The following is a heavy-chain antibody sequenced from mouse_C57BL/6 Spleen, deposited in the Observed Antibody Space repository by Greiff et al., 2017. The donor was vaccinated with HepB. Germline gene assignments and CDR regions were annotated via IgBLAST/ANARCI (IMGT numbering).Heavy chain of an antibody. CDR2: INPNNGGT. Sequence: LVKPGASVKISCKASGYTFTDYYMNWVKQSHGKSLEWIGDINPNNGGTSYNQKFKGKATLTVDKSSSTAYMELRSLTSEDSAVYYCARGDYGPFAYWGQGTLVTVSA. J-gene: IGHJ3*01. CDR1: GYTFTDYY. V-gene: IGHV1-26*01. CDR3: ARGDYGPFAY. D-gene: IGHD1-1*01.